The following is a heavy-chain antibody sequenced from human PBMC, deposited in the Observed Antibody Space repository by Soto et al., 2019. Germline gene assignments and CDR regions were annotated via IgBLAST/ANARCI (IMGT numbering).Heavy chain of an antibody. CDR2: IWYDGSNK. CDR1: GFTFSSYG. D-gene: IGHD1-1*01. J-gene: IGHJ6*02. V-gene: IGHV3-33*01. Sequence: GGSLRLSCAASGFTFSSYGMHWVRQAPGKGLEWVAVIWYDGSNKYYADSVKGRFTISRDNSKNTLYLQMNSLRAEDTAVYYCARDVSSGLERDYYYYGMDVWGQGTTVTVSS. CDR3: ARDVSSGLERDYYYYGMDV.